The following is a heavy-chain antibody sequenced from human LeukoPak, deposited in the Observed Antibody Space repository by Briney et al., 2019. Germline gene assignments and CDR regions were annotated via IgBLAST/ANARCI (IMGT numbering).Heavy chain of an antibody. CDR1: GYTFTGYY. Sequence: GASVKISCKASGYTFTGYYMHWVRQAPGQGLEWMGWINPNSGGTNYAQKFQGRVTMTRDTSISTAYMELSRLRSDDTAVYYCAREAAPGQWELLGIYFDYWGQGTLVTVSS. CDR2: INPNSGGT. V-gene: IGHV1-2*02. J-gene: IGHJ4*02. D-gene: IGHD1-26*01. CDR3: AREAAPGQWELLGIYFDY.